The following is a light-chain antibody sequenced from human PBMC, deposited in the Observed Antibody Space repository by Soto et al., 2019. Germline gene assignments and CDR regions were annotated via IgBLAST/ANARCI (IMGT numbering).Light chain of an antibody. CDR3: QQYYSHWP. J-gene: IGKJ1*01. CDR1: QSISSW. V-gene: IGKV1-5*03. CDR2: KAS. Sequence: DIQMTQSPSTLSASVGDRVTITCRASQSISSWLAWYQQKPGKAPNLLIYKASSLERGVPSRFSGSGSGTEFTLTISSLQPDDFATYYCQQYYSHWPFGQGTKVDIX.